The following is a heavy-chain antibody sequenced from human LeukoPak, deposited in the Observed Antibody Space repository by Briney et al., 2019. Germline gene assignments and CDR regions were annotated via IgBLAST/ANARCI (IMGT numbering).Heavy chain of an antibody. V-gene: IGHV1-69*05. J-gene: IGHJ6*03. CDR3: AGNVHYYDSRGYSSGYYTGV. Sequence: ASVKVSCKASRGTFSSYAISWVRQAPGQGLEWMGGIIPIFGTAHYAQKFQGTVTITTDESTSTAYMELSSLRSEDTAVYYCAGNVHYYDSRGYSSGYYTGVWGKGTTVTVSS. D-gene: IGHD3-22*01. CDR2: IIPIFGTA. CDR1: RGTFSSYA.